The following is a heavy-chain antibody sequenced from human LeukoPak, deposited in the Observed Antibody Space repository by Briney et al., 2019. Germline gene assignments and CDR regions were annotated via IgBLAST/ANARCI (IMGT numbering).Heavy chain of an antibody. CDR2: IRGSGDRP. Sequence: PGGSLRLSCVASGFTFSTYAMSWVRQAPGKGLEWVSGIRGSGDRPYYADSVKGRFTISRDNSKNTLYLQMNSLRAEDTAVYYCAKANWNDVSSFDYWGQGTLVTVSS. J-gene: IGHJ4*02. V-gene: IGHV3-23*01. CDR3: AKANWNDVSSFDY. D-gene: IGHD1-1*01. CDR1: GFTFSTYA.